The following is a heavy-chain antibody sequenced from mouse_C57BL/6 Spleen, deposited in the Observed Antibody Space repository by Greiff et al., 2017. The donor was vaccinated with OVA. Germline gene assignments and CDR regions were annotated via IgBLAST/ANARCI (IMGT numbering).Heavy chain of an antibody. CDR2: IDPSDSYT. CDR3: ARGGDDYDGGTWFAY. J-gene: IGHJ3*01. V-gene: IGHV1-59*01. CDR1: GYTFTSYW. D-gene: IGHD2-4*01. Sequence: QVQLQQPGAELVRPGTSVKLSCKASGYTFTSYWMHWVKQRPGQGLEWIGVIDPSDSYTNYNQKFKGKATLTVDTSSSTAYMQLSSLTSEDSAVCYCARGGDDYDGGTWFAYWGQGTLVTVSA.